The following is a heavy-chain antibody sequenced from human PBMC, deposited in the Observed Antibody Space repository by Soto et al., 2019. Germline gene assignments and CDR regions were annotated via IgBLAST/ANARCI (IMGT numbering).Heavy chain of an antibody. D-gene: IGHD3-10*01. J-gene: IGHJ4*02. CDR2: INPNSGNI. V-gene: IGHV1-8*01. CDR1: GNTFTSYD. CDR3: ARGRASGSYYLLDY. Sequence: QVQLVQSGAEVKKPGASVKVSCKASGNTFTSYDINWVRQATGHGLEWMGWINPNSGNIGYAQKFQGRVTMTRDTAIRTAYMEVSRLRSDDTAVYYCARGRASGSYYLLDYWGQGTVVTVSS.